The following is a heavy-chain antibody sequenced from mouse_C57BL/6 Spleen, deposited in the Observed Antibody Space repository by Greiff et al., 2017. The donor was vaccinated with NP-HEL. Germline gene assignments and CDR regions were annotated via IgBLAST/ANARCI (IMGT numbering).Heavy chain of an antibody. Sequence: VQLQQSGPELVKPGASVKISCKASGYTFTDYYMNWVKQSHGKSLEWIGDINPNNGGTSYNQKFKGKATLTVDKSSSTAYMELRSLTSEDSAVYYCARGFPYYFDYWGQGTTLTVSS. J-gene: IGHJ2*01. V-gene: IGHV1-26*01. CDR1: GYTFTDYY. CDR3: ARGFPYYFDY. CDR2: INPNNGGT.